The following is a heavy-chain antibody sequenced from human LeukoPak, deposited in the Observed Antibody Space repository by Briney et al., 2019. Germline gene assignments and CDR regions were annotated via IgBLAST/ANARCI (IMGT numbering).Heavy chain of an antibody. V-gene: IGHV4-34*01. CDR1: GGSFSGYY. J-gene: IGHJ4*02. CDR3: ARVLLRYFDWYTIDY. D-gene: IGHD3-9*01. CDR2: INHSGST. Sequence: PSETLSLTCAVYGGSFSGYYWSWIRQPPGKGLEWIGEINHSGSTNYNPSLKSRVTISVDTSKNQFSLKLSSVTAADTAVYYCARVLLRYFDWYTIDYWGQGTLVTVSS.